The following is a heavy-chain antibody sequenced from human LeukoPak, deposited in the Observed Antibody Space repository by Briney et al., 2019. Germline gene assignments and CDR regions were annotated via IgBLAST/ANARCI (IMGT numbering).Heavy chain of an antibody. CDR3: APGGPGYYFDY. V-gene: IGHV3-23*01. CDR1: GFTFSSYA. J-gene: IGHJ4*02. CDR2: ISGSGGRT. Sequence: GGSLRLSCAASGFTFSSYAMNWVRQAPGKGLEWVSAISGSGGRTYYADSVKGRFTISRDNSKNTLYLQMNSLRAEDTAVYYCAPGGPGYYFDYWGQGTLVTVSS. D-gene: IGHD3-10*01.